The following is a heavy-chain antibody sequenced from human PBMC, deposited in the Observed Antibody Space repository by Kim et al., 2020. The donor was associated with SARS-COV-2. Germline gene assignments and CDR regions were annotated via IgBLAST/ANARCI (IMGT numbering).Heavy chain of an antibody. CDR2: ISSNGGST. Sequence: GGSLRLSCSASGFTFSSYAMHWVRQAPGKGLEYVSAISSNGGSTYYADSVKGRFTISRDNSKNTLYLQMSSLRAEDTAVYYCVKGRIQLLFDYWGQGTLVTVSS. J-gene: IGHJ4*02. CDR3: VKGRIQLLFDY. CDR1: GFTFSSYA. D-gene: IGHD5-18*01. V-gene: IGHV3-64D*06.